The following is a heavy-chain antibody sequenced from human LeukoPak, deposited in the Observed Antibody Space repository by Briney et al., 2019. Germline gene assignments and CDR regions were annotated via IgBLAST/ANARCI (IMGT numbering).Heavy chain of an antibody. CDR2: ISYDGSNK. J-gene: IGHJ4*02. Sequence: GXSLRLSCAASGFTFSSYAMHWVRQAPGKGLEWVAVISYDGSNKYYADSVKGRFTISRDNSKNTPYLQMNSLRAEDTAVYYCAGEIWGQGTLVTVSS. CDR3: AGEI. CDR1: GFTFSSYA. V-gene: IGHV3-30*04.